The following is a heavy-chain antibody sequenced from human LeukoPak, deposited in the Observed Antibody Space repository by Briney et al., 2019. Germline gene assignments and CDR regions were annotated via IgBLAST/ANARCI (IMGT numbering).Heavy chain of an antibody. CDR3: VRGDSRDY. J-gene: IGHJ4*02. CDR1: GFTFSTYT. Sequence: GGSLRLSCAASGFTFSTYTMNWVRQAPGKGLEWVSSFPDSGTYSHHADSVKGRFTISRDNAKNSLYLDMNSLRAEDTAVYYCVRGDSRDYWGQGTLVTVSS. D-gene: IGHD6-13*01. V-gene: IGHV3-21*01. CDR2: FPDSGTYS.